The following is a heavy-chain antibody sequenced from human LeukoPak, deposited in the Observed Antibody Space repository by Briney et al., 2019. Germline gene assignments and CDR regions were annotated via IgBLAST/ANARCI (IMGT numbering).Heavy chain of an antibody. CDR2: ISGSGGST. CDR1: GLIVSNNY. CDR3: AKKYSSGWCFDY. V-gene: IGHV3-23*01. Sequence: GGSLRLSCAASGLIVSNNYMSWVRQAPGKGLEGVSAISGSGGSTYYADSVKGRFTISRDNSKNTLYLQMNSLRAEDTAVYYCAKKYSSGWCFDYWGQGTLVTVSS. J-gene: IGHJ4*02. D-gene: IGHD6-19*01.